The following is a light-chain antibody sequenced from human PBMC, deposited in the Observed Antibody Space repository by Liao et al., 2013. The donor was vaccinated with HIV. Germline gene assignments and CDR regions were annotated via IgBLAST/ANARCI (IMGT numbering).Light chain of an antibody. CDR3: QVWDSSSDHYV. CDR2: QDS. Sequence: SYELTQPPSVSVSPGQTASITCSGAKLGDEYTCWYQQKPGQSPVLVIYQDSRRPSGIPERFSGSKSGNTATLTITRVEAGDEADYYCQVWDSSSDHYVFGTGTKVTVL. V-gene: IGLV3-1*01. CDR1: KLGDEY. J-gene: IGLJ1*01.